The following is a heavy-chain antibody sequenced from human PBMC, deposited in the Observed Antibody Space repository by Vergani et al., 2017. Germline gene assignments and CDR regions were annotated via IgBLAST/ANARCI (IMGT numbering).Heavy chain of an antibody. Sequence: QVQLVQSGAEVKKPGASVKVSCKASGYTFTSYYMHWVRQAPGQGLEWMGIINPSGGGTSYAQKFQGRVTMTRDTSTSTVYMELSSLRSEDTAVYYCATVAAAGTWGGYWGQGTRVTVSS. CDR1: GYTFTSYY. J-gene: IGHJ4*02. CDR3: ATVAAAGTWGGY. V-gene: IGHV1-46*01. D-gene: IGHD6-13*01. CDR2: INPSGGGT.